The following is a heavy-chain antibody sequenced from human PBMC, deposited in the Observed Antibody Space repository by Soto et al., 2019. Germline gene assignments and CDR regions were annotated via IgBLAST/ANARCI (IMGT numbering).Heavy chain of an antibody. J-gene: IGHJ3*02. Sequence: GGSLRLSCAASGFTFSSYGMHWVRQAPGKGLEWVAVISYDGSNKYYADSVKGRFTISRDNSKNTLYLQMNSLRAEDTAVYYCAKARSYTAMVDYDAFDIWGQGTMVTVSS. D-gene: IGHD5-18*01. CDR1: GFTFSSYG. V-gene: IGHV3-30*18. CDR2: ISYDGSNK. CDR3: AKARSYTAMVDYDAFDI.